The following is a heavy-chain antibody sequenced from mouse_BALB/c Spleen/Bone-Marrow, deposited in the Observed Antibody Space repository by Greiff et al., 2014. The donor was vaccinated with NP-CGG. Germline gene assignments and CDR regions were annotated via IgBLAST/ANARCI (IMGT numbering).Heavy chain of an antibody. V-gene: IGHV1-54*01. D-gene: IGHD1-1*01. CDR1: GYAFTNYL. Sequence: VQLQQSGAELVRPGTSVKVSCKASGYAFTNYLIEWVKQRPGQGLEWIGVINPGSGGTNYNEKFKGKATLTADKSSSTAYMQLSRLTSDDFAVYFCARGITTGYFDYWGQGTTLTVSS. CDR3: ARGITTGYFDY. CDR2: INPGSGGT. J-gene: IGHJ2*01.